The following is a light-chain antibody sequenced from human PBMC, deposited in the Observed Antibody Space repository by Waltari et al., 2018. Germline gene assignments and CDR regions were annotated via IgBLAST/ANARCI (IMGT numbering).Light chain of an antibody. CDR1: QSVLHSSNNKNY. J-gene: IGKJ4*01. CDR2: WAS. V-gene: IGKV4-1*01. Sequence: DIVMTQSPDSLALSLGERATINCKSSQSVLHSSNNKNYLAWYQQKPGQPPNLLIYWASTRESGVPDRFSGSESGTDFTLTISSLQAEDVAVYYCQQYYNAPLTFGGGTKVEIK. CDR3: QQYYNAPLT.